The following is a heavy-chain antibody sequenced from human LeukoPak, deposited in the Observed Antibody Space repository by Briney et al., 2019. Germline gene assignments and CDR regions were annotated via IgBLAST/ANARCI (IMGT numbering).Heavy chain of an antibody. Sequence: PSETLSLTCTVSGGSISSYYWSWIRQPAGKGLEWIGRIYTSGSTNYNPSLKSRVTMSVDTSKNQFSLKLSSVTAADTAVYYCARGLSFGELLSSDAFDIWGQGTMVTVSS. J-gene: IGHJ3*02. CDR3: ARGLSFGELLSSDAFDI. V-gene: IGHV4-4*07. CDR1: GGSISSYY. D-gene: IGHD3-10*01. CDR2: IYTSGST.